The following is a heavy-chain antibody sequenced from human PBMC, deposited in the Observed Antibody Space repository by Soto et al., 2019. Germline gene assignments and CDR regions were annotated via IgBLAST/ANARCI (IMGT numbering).Heavy chain of an antibody. Sequence: LSLTCTVSGGSISSYYWSWIRQPPGKGLEWIGYIYYSGSTNYNPSLKSRVTISVDTSKNQFSLKLSSVTAADTAVYYCAGYGSGSYYQPFDYWGQGTLVTVSS. J-gene: IGHJ4*02. CDR3: AGYGSGSYYQPFDY. CDR2: IYYSGST. V-gene: IGHV4-59*01. D-gene: IGHD3-10*01. CDR1: GGSISSYY.